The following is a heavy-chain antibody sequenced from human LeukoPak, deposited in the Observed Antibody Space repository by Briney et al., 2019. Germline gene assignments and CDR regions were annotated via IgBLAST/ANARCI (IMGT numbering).Heavy chain of an antibody. J-gene: IGHJ4*02. CDR2: ISSSSTI. CDR3: ARDLNFDY. CDR1: GFTFSSYS. V-gene: IGHV3-48*01. Sequence: PGGSLRLSCAASGFTFSSYSMNWVRQAPGKGLEWVSYISSSSTIYYADSVKGRFTISRDNAKNSLYLQMNSPRAEDTAVYYCARDLNFDYWGQGTLVTVSS.